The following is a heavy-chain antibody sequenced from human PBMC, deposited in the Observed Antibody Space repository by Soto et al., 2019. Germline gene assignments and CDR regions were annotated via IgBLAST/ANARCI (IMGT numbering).Heavy chain of an antibody. CDR3: ARQYDILRAFDI. CDR1: GGSISSGGYY. D-gene: IGHD3-9*01. CDR2: IYYSGST. Sequence: QVQLQESGPGLVKPSQTLSLICTVSGGSISSGGYYWSWIRQHPGKGLEWIGYIYYSGSTYYNPSRKSRVTISVDTSKNQFSLKLSSVTAADTAVYYCARQYDILRAFDIWGQGTMVTVSS. V-gene: IGHV4-31*03. J-gene: IGHJ3*02.